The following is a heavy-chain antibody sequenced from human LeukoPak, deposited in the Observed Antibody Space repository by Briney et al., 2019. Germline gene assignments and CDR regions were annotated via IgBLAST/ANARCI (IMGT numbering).Heavy chain of an antibody. CDR3: ARDRPNYDILTGYYRGDYFDY. D-gene: IGHD3-9*01. J-gene: IGHJ4*02. V-gene: IGHV1-2*02. Sequence: ASAKVSCKASGYTFTGYYMHWVRQAPGQGLEWMGWINPNSGGTNYAQKFQGRVTMTRDTSISTAYMELSRLRSDDTAVYYCARDRPNYDILTGYYRGDYFDYWGQGTLVTVSS. CDR2: INPNSGGT. CDR1: GYTFTGYY.